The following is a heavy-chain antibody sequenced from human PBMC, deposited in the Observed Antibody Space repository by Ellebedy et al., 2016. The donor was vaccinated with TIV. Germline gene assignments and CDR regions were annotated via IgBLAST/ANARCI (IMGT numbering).Heavy chain of an antibody. J-gene: IGHJ3*02. CDR3: ASGYCGGDCYSPGAFDI. CDR1: GFTVSSSY. V-gene: IGHV3-53*04. Sequence: GESLKISXAASGFTVSSSYMSWVRQAPGKGLEWVSVIYSGGSTYYADSVKGRFTISRHNSKNTLYLQMNSLRAEDTAVYYCASGYCGGDCYSPGAFDIWGLGTMVTVSS. D-gene: IGHD2-21*02. CDR2: IYSGGST.